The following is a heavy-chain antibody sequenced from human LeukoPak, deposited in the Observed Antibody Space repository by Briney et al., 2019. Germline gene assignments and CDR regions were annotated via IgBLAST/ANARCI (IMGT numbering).Heavy chain of an antibody. D-gene: IGHD6-19*01. Sequence: GGSLRLSCAASGFTFSSYAMHWVRQAPGKGLEWVAVISYDGSNKYYADSVKGRFTISRDNSKNTLYLQMNSLRAEDTAAYYCARDPAAIAVAYFDYWGQGTLVTVSS. CDR2: ISYDGSNK. CDR1: GFTFSSYA. V-gene: IGHV3-30-3*01. J-gene: IGHJ4*02. CDR3: ARDPAAIAVAYFDY.